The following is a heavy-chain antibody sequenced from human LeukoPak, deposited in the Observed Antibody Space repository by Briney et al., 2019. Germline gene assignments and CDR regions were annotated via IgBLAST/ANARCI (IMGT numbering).Heavy chain of an antibody. Sequence: AASVKVSCKASGYTFTSYGISWVRQAPGQGLEWMGWVSAYNGNTNYAQKLQGRVTMTTDTSTSTAYMELRSLRSDDTAVYYCARVAEYGENGDYWGQGTLVTVSS. CDR3: ARVAEYGENGDY. CDR2: VSAYNGNT. V-gene: IGHV1-18*01. D-gene: IGHD4-17*01. J-gene: IGHJ4*02. CDR1: GYTFTSYG.